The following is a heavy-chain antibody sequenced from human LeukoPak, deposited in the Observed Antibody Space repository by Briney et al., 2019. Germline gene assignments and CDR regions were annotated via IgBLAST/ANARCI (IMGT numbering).Heavy chain of an antibody. CDR1: GFTFSSYW. CDR3: AKGSRGYSDTPPYYYYYYMDV. J-gene: IGHJ6*03. Sequence: PGGSLRLSCAASGFTFSSYWMHWVRQAPGKGLVWVSRINSDGSFTTYADSVKGRFTISRDNAKNSLYLQMNSLRTEDTALYYCAKGSRGYSDTPPYYYYYYMDVWGKGTTVTVSS. CDR2: INSDGSFT. V-gene: IGHV3-74*03. D-gene: IGHD6-25*01.